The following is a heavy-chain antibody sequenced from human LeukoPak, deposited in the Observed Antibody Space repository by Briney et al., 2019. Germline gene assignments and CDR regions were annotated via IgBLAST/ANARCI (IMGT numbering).Heavy chain of an antibody. CDR1: EYSFTSYW. CDR3: ARHYPGGDYFIDY. Sequence: GESLKISGKVSEYSFTSYWIGWVRQMPGKGLKWVGIIYPDDSDTRYSPSFQDQVIISADKSISTAYLQWSSLKASDTAMYYCARHYPGGDYFIDYWGQGTLVTVSS. CDR2: IYPDDSDT. J-gene: IGHJ4*02. D-gene: IGHD4-17*01. V-gene: IGHV5-51*01.